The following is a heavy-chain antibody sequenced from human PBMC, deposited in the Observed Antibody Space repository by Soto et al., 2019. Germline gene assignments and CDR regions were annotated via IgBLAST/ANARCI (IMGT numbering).Heavy chain of an antibody. V-gene: IGHV1-18*01. CDR2: ISVHNDNT. Sequence: QVQLVQSGAEVKKPGASVKVSCKASGYAFITYDIGWVRQAPGQGLEWMGWISVHNDNTKYAQKLQGRVTMTADTSTSTAYMELRRLRSDDPAVYYCARRGGVVGATPFDYWGQGTLVIVSS. CDR1: GYAFITYD. J-gene: IGHJ4*02. D-gene: IGHD1-26*01. CDR3: ARRGGVVGATPFDY.